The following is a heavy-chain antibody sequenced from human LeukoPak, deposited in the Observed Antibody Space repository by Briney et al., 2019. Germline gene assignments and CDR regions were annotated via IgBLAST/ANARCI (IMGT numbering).Heavy chain of an antibody. V-gene: IGHV4-34*01. CDR1: GGSFSGYY. CDR3: ARGGRDGYN. Sequence: PSETLSLACAVYGGSFSGYYWSWIRQPPGKGLEWIGEINHSGSTNYNPSLKSQVTISVDTSKNQFSLKLSSVTAADTAVYYCARGGRDGYNWGQGTLVTVSS. J-gene: IGHJ4*02. D-gene: IGHD5-24*01. CDR2: INHSGST.